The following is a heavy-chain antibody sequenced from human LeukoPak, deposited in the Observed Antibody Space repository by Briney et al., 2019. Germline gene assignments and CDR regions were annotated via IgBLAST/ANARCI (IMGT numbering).Heavy chain of an antibody. CDR1: AFTFSNYG. Sequence: PAGSLRLSCAASAFTFSNYGMNWFRHAPGKALQWVSYISRTGSIIYYADSVKGRFTISRDNAKNTVYLQMNSLRAEDTAVYYCGRDFYYGSGSLDYWGQGTLVTVSS. J-gene: IGHJ4*02. V-gene: IGHV3-48*03. D-gene: IGHD3-10*01. CDR2: ISRTGSII. CDR3: GRDFYYGSGSLDY.